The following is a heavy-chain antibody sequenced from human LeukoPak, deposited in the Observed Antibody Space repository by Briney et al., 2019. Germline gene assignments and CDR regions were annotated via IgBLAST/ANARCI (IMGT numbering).Heavy chain of an antibody. Sequence: SETLSLTCTVSGGSISSYYWSWIRQPPGKGLEWIGYIYTSGSTNYNPSLKSQVTISVDTSKNQFSLKLSSVTAADTAVYYCARAPRYYYYYMDVWGKGTTVTVSS. CDR3: ARAPRYYYYYMDV. CDR2: IYTSGST. J-gene: IGHJ6*03. CDR1: GGSISSYY. V-gene: IGHV4-4*09.